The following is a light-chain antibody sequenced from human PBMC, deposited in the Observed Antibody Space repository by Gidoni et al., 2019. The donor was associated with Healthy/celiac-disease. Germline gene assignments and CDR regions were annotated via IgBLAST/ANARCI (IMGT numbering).Light chain of an antibody. V-gene: IGKV4-1*01. CDR2: CAY. CDR1: QSVLYSSNNNNY. J-gene: IGKJ1*01. Sequence: DIVMTPSPDSLAVSLGERANIKCKSSQSVLYSSNNNNYLAWYHQKPGQTPKLLIYCAYTRESGVPYRFIGSWSGTDFTLTISSLQAEDVAVYYCQQYYSTPRTFGQGTKVEIK. CDR3: QQYYSTPRT.